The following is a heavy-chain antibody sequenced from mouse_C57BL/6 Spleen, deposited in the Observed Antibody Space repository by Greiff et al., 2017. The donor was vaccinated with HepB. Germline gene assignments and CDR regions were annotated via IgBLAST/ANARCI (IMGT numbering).Heavy chain of an antibody. D-gene: IGHD1-1*01. Sequence: EVKLVESGPELVKPGASVKIPCKASGYTFTDYNMDWVKQSHGKSLEWIGDINPNNGGTIYNQKFKGKATLTVDKSSSTAYMELRSLTSEDTAVYYCARSGRDYGSSPYYAMDYWGQGTSVTVSS. CDR2: INPNNGGT. CDR3: ARSGRDYGSSPYYAMDY. CDR1: GYTFTDYN. J-gene: IGHJ4*01. V-gene: IGHV1-18*01.